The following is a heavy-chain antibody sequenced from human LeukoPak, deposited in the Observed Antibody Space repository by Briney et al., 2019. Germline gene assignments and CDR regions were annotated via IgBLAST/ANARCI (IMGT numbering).Heavy chain of an antibody. J-gene: IGHJ4*02. CDR3: AKDPRPNYYDSSGYQGPRGY. D-gene: IGHD3-22*01. V-gene: IGHV3-23*01. Sequence: GESLRLSCAASGFTFSSYAMSWVRQAPGKGLEWVAAISGSGGSTYYADSVKGLFIISRDNSKNTLYLQMNSLRAEDTAVYYCAKDPRPNYYDSSGYQGPRGYWGQGTLVTVSS. CDR2: ISGSGGST. CDR1: GFTFSSYA.